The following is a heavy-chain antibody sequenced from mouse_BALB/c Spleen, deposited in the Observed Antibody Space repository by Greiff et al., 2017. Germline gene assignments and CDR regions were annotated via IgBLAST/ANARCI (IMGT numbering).Heavy chain of an antibody. CDR3: ASLYDGYYFAY. CDR2: INSGGSYT. Sequence: EVQRVESGGGLVKLGGSLKLSCAASGFTFSSYYMSWVRQTPEKRLELVAAINSGGSYTYYPDSVKGRFTISRDNAKNTLYLQMSSLRSEDTAMYYCASLYDGYYFAYWGQGTLVTVSA. J-gene: IGHJ3*01. CDR1: GFTFSSYY. V-gene: IGHV5-9-3*01. D-gene: IGHD2-3*01.